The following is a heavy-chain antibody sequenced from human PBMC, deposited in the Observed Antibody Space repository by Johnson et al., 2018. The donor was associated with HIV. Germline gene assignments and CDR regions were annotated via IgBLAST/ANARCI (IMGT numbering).Heavy chain of an antibody. CDR2: ISYDGSNK. Sequence: QVQLVESGGGVVQPGRSLRLSCAASGFTFSSYAMHWVRQAPGKGLEWVAVISYDGSNKYYADSVKGRFTISRDNSKNTLDLQMNSLRAEDTAVYYCAREVGAPLGYCSGGSCSGAFDIWGQGTMVTVSS. J-gene: IGHJ3*02. V-gene: IGHV3-30-3*01. CDR3: AREVGAPLGYCSGGSCSGAFDI. CDR1: GFTFSSYA. D-gene: IGHD2-15*01.